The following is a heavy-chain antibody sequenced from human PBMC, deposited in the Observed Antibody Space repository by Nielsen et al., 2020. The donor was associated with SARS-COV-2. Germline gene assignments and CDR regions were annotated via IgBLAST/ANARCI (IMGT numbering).Heavy chain of an antibody. D-gene: IGHD5-18*01. CDR3: AGDRSGYAFDF. V-gene: IGHV3-21*01. Sequence: GESLKISCAASGFTFSSYTMHWVRQAPGKGLEWVSSISTSGDYIYYADLVQGRFAISRDNAKDSLYLQMNSLRAEDTAMYYCAGDRSGYAFDFWGQGALVTVSS. J-gene: IGHJ4*02. CDR2: ISTSGDYI. CDR1: GFTFSSYT.